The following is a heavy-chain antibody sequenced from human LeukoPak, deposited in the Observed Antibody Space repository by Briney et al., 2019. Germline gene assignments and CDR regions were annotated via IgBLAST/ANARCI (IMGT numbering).Heavy chain of an antibody. Sequence: AGESLKISCKGSGYSFTSYWIGWVRPMPGKGLEWMGIIYPGDSDTRYSPSFQGQVTISADKSTSTAYLQWSSLKASDTAMYYCARQAPYGSWGYYYYYYMDVWGKGTTVTVSS. CDR2: IYPGDSDT. CDR3: ARQAPYGSWGYYYYYYMDV. J-gene: IGHJ6*03. D-gene: IGHD3-10*01. V-gene: IGHV5-51*01. CDR1: GYSFTSYW.